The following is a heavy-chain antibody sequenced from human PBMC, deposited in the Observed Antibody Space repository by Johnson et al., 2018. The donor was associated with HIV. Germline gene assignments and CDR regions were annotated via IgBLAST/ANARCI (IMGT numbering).Heavy chain of an antibody. CDR3: TTDGQDYYDSSGADAFDI. D-gene: IGHD3-22*01. J-gene: IGHJ3*02. Sequence: QVQLVESGGGVVQPGRSLRLSCAASGFTFSSYAMHWVRQAPGKGLEWVAGTSYDGSNKYYAAPVKGRFTISRDDSKNTLYLQMNSLKTEDTAVYYCTTDGQDYYDSSGADAFDIWGQGTMVTVSS. CDR2: TSYDGSNK. CDR1: GFTFSSYA. V-gene: IGHV3-30*04.